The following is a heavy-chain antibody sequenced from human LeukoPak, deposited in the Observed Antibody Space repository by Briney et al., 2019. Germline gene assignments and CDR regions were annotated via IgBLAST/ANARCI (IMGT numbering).Heavy chain of an antibody. V-gene: IGHV4-30-2*01. D-gene: IGHD4-17*01. Sequence: PSQTLSLTCSVSGGSISRSDYYWSWIRQPPGKGLEWIGYIYHSGSTYYNPSLKSRVTISVDRSKNQFSLKLSSVTAADTAVYYCARAKGDYDHFDYWGQGTLVTVSS. CDR2: IYHSGST. CDR1: GGSISRSDYY. J-gene: IGHJ4*02. CDR3: ARAKGDYDHFDY.